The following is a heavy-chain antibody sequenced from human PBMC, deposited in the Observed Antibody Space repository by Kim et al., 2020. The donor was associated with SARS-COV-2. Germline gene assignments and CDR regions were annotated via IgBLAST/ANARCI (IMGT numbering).Heavy chain of an antibody. V-gene: IGHV4-59*09. D-gene: IGHD3-10*01. Sequence: SLKSRVTISVDTSKNQFALKLSSVTAADTAVYYCARGFYIGFGETLGMDVWGQGTMVTVSS. CDR3: ARGFYIGFGETLGMDV. J-gene: IGHJ6*02.